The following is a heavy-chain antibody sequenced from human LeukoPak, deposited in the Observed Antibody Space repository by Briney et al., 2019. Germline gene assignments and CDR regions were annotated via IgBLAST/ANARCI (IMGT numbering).Heavy chain of an antibody. CDR2: ISDSGGNT. J-gene: IGHJ4*02. V-gene: IGHV3-23*01. CDR1: GFTFSSYA. D-gene: IGHD6-19*01. Sequence: GGSLRLSCAASGFTFSSYAMSWVRQAPGKGLEWVSGISDSGGNTYYAASVKGRFTISRDNSKTTLYLQMNSLRGEGTAVYYCAKYLPGGAVSGAFDYWGQGTLVTVSS. CDR3: AKYLPGGAVSGAFDY.